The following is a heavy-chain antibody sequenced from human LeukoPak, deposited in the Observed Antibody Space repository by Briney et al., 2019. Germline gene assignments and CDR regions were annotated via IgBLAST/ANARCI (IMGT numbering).Heavy chain of an antibody. J-gene: IGHJ4*02. D-gene: IGHD1-26*01. CDR1: GGSISSYY. V-gene: IGHV4-59*01. CDR3: ARAHGGSHSTPFDY. Sequence: PSETLSLTCTVSGGSISSYYWSWIWQPPGKGLEWIGYIYYSGSTNYNPSLKSRVTISVDTSKNQFSLKLSSVTAADTAVYYCARAHGGSHSTPFDYWGQGTLVTVSS. CDR2: IYYSGST.